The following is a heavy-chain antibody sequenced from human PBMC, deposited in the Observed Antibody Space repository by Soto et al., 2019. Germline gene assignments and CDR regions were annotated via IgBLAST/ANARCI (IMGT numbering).Heavy chain of an antibody. J-gene: IGHJ4*02. Sequence: EVQLLESGGGLVQPGGSLRLSCAASGFTFSSYAMSWVRQAPGKGLEWVSAISGSGGSTYYADSVKGRFTISRDNSKNRLYLQMNSLRAEDTAVYCCAKDLRDYGGYFGYWGQGALVTVSS. D-gene: IGHD4-17*01. CDR1: GFTFSSYA. CDR3: AKDLRDYGGYFGY. CDR2: ISGSGGST. V-gene: IGHV3-23*01.